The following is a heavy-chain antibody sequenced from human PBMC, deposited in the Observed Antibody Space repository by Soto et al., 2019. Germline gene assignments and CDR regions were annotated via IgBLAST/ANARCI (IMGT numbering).Heavy chain of an antibody. V-gene: IGHV3-23*01. CDR2: ISGSGGST. CDR1: GFTFSNYA. D-gene: IGHD3-10*01. J-gene: IGHJ4*02. Sequence: GGSLRLSCAASGFTFSNYAMSWVRQAPGKGLEWVSAISGSGGSTYYADSAKGRFTISRDNSNNTLYLQMNSLRAEDTAVYYCAKDHRVHYYDSGSSSYWGQGTLVTVSS. CDR3: AKDHRVHYYDSGSSSY.